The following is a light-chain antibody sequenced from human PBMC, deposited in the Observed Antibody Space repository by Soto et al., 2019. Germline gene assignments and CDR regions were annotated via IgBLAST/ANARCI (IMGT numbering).Light chain of an antibody. CDR2: EVS. CDR3: SSYTTSRDYV. CDR1: SSDVGAYNY. V-gene: IGLV2-14*01. J-gene: IGLJ1*01. Sequence: QAVLTQPASVSGSPGHSITISCTGTSSDVGAYNYVSWYQQQSGKAPKLMIHEVSNRPSGVSNRFSGSKSGNTASLTISGLQAEEEADYYCSSYTTSRDYVFGIGTKVTVL.